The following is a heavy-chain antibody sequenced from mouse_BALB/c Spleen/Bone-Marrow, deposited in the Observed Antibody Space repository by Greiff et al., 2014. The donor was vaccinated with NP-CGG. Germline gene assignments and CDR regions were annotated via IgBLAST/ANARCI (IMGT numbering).Heavy chain of an antibody. J-gene: IGHJ2*01. CDR1: GYAFTCYN. D-gene: IGHD1-1*01. CDR3: ARHSYYGSSLFDY. CDR2: IDPYNGGT. V-gene: IGHV1S135*01. Sequence: EVKLMESGPELVKPGASVKVSCKASGYAFTCYNMYWVKQSHGKSLEWIGYIDPYNGGTSYNQKFKGKATLTVDKSSSTAYMHLNSLTSEDSAVYYCARHSYYGSSLFDYWGQGTTLTVSS.